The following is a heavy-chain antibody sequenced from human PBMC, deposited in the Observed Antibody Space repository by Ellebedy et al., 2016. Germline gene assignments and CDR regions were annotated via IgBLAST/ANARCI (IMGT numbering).Heavy chain of an antibody. V-gene: IGHV3-7*01. CDR1: GFTFSTYY. D-gene: IGHD3-10*01. CDR3: ARDLVTMALRFYYYGMDV. CDR2: IKQDGSEK. J-gene: IGHJ6*02. Sequence: GGSLRLXXAASGFTFSTYYMSWVRQAPGKGLEWVANIKQDGSEKYYVDSVKGRFTISRDNAKNSLYLQMDSLRADDTAVYYCARDLVTMALRFYYYGMDVWGQGTTVTVSS.